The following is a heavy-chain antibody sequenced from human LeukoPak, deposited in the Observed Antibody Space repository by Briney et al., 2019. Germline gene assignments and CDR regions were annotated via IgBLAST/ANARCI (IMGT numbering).Heavy chain of an antibody. Sequence: GGSLRLSCAASGFTFNSYEMNWVRQAPGKGLEWVSYISSSGSTIYYADSVKGRFAISRDNAKNSLYLQMNSLRAEDTAVYYCARVAYSYGYFDYWGQGTLVTVSS. CDR1: GFTFNSYE. D-gene: IGHD5-18*01. CDR2: ISSSGSTI. J-gene: IGHJ4*02. V-gene: IGHV3-48*03. CDR3: ARVAYSYGYFDY.